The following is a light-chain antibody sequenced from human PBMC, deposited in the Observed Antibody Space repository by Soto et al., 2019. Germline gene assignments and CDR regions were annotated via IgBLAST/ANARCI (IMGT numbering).Light chain of an antibody. Sequence: QSALTQPASVSGSPGQSITISCTGTSSDVGDYDFVSWYQQHPGKAPRLIIYDVVNRPSGVSNRFSGFKSGNTASLTISWLQADDEADYYCCSHPYTNTHVVFGGGTKLTVL. CDR2: DVV. J-gene: IGLJ2*01. V-gene: IGLV2-14*01. CDR1: SSDVGDYDF. CDR3: CSHPYTNTHVV.